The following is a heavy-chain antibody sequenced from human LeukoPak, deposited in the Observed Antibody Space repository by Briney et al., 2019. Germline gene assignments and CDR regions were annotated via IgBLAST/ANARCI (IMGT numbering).Heavy chain of an antibody. CDR2: ISGSGGST. V-gene: IGHV3-23*01. Sequence: XQXXXKXLEWVSAISGSGGSTYYADSVKGRFTIARDNSKNTLYLQMNSLRAEDTAVYYCVKELIAAAVVDYWGQGTLVTVSS. CDR3: VKELIAAAVVDY. D-gene: IGHD6-13*01. J-gene: IGHJ4*02.